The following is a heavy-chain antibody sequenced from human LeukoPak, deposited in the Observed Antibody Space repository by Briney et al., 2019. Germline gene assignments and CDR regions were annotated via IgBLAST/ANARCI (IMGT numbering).Heavy chain of an antibody. CDR1: GYTFTSYD. CDR2: MNPNSGNT. D-gene: IGHD6-19*01. CDR3: ARGGGQQWLVRKPFDY. V-gene: IGHV1-8*03. Sequence: GASVKVSCKASGYTFTSYDINWVRQATGQGLEWMGWMNPNSGNTGYAQKFQGRVTITRNTSISTAYMELSSLRSEDTAVHYCARGGGQQWLVRKPFDYWGQGTLVTVSS. J-gene: IGHJ4*02.